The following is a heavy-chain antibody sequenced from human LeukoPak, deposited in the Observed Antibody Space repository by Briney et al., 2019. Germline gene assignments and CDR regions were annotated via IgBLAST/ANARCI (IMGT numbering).Heavy chain of an antibody. V-gene: IGHV3-30*03. CDR3: ASQDPSGYYYGMDV. CDR2: ISYDGSNK. D-gene: IGHD3-10*01. CDR1: GFTFSSYG. Sequence: GGSLRLSCAASGFTFSSYGMPWVRQAPGKGLEWVAVISYDGSNKYYADSVKGRFTISRDNSKNTLYLQMNSLRAEDTAVYYCASQDPSGYYYGMDVWGQGTTVTVSS. J-gene: IGHJ6*02.